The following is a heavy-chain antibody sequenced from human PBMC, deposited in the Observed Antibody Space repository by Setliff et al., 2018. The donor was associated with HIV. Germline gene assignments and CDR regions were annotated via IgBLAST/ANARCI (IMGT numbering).Heavy chain of an antibody. D-gene: IGHD6-19*01. CDR2: LYGSGDT. CDR1: GFTLSNTY. V-gene: IGHV3-66*02. Sequence: GESLKISCAASGFTLSNTYMAWVRQAPGKRPEWASTLYGSGDTYHADSVKGRFTLSRDTSKNTMFLQMNSLRHEETALYYCARVLPYNSALDKWGQGTLVTVS. CDR3: ARVLPYNSALDK. J-gene: IGHJ4*02.